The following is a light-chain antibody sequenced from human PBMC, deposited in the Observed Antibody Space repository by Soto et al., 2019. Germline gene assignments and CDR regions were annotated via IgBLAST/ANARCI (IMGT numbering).Light chain of an antibody. CDR1: SSDVGGYNY. Sequence: QSALTQPPSASGSPGQSVTISCTGTSSDVGGYNYVSWYQQHPGKAPKLMIYEVSKRPSGVPDRFSGSKSGNTASLTVSGLQAEDEAYYYCSAYAGSNKSVVFGGGTKLTVL. CDR3: SAYAGSNKSVV. J-gene: IGLJ2*01. V-gene: IGLV2-8*01. CDR2: EVS.